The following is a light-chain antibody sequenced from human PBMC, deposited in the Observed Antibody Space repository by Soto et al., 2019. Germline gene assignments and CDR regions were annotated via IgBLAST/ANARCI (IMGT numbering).Light chain of an antibody. V-gene: IGKV1-5*03. J-gene: IGKJ1*01. Sequence: DIQMTQSPSTLSASVGDRVIITCRASQSISSWLAWYQQKPGKAPILLIYKASALKSGVPSRFSGSGSGTEFTLTISSLQPDDFATYYCQQYDNDSWTFGQGTKVEIK. CDR2: KAS. CDR3: QQYDNDSWT. CDR1: QSISSW.